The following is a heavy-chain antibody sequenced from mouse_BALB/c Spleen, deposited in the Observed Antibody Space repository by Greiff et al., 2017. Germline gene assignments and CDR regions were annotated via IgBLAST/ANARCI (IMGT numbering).Heavy chain of an antibody. CDR2: INSNGGST. V-gene: IGHV5-6-3*01. J-gene: IGHJ2*01. CDR3: ARDRYY. CDR1: GFTFSSYG. Sequence: EVMLVESGGGLVQPGGSLKLSCAASGFTFSSYGMSWVRQTPDKRLELVATINSNGGSTYYPDSVKGRFTISRDNAKNTLYLQMSSLKSEDTAMYYCARDRYYWGQGTTLTVSS. D-gene: IGHD2-14*01.